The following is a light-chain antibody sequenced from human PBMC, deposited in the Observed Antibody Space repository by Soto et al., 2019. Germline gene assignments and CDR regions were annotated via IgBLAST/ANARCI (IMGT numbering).Light chain of an antibody. CDR3: QQYDDWPPT. V-gene: IGKV3-15*01. Sequence: EIVMTQSPATLSVSPGERVTLSCRASQSVSNKLAWYQQKPGQAPRLLIYDASGRAGSVPARLSGSGSGTEFSLTISSRQSEDFAVYFCQQYDDWPPTSGQGTKVEIK. J-gene: IGKJ1*01. CDR1: QSVSNK. CDR2: DAS.